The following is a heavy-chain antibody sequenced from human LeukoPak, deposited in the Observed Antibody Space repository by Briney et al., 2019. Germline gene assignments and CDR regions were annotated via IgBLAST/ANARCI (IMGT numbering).Heavy chain of an antibody. CDR1: GYSISSGYY. CDR2: ICHSGST. V-gene: IGHV4-38-2*02. J-gene: IGHJ4*02. Sequence: SETLSLTCTVSGYSISSGYYWGWIRQPPGKGLEWIGSICHSGSTNYNPSLKSRVTISVDTSKNQFSLKLSSVTAADTAVYYCARATTMVRGVIASTPFDYWGQGTLVTVSS. CDR3: ARATTMVRGVIASTPFDY. D-gene: IGHD3-10*01.